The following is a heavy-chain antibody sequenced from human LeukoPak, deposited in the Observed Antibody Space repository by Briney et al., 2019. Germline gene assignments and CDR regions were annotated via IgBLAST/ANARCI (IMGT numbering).Heavy chain of an antibody. CDR3: ARDSSGHFDY. J-gene: IGHJ4*02. CDR2: IYYSGST. CDR1: GGSLSSYY. V-gene: IGHV4-59*01. D-gene: IGHD3-3*01. Sequence: PSETLSLTCTVSGGSLSSYYWSWIRQPPGKGLEWIGYIYYSGSTNYNPSLKSRVTISVDTSKNQFSLKLSSVTAADTAVYYCARDSSGHFDYWGQGTLVTVSS.